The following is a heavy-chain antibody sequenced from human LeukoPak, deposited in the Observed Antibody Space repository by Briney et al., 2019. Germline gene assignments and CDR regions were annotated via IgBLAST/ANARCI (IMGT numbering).Heavy chain of an antibody. J-gene: IGHJ5*02. Sequence: GASVKVSCKASGGTFSSYAISWVRQAPGQGLEWMGGIIPIFGTANYAQKFQGRVTITADESTSTAYMELSSLRSEDTAVYYCARGIPPMAYADGWFDPWGQGTLVTVSS. D-gene: IGHD2-8*01. V-gene: IGHV1-69*01. CDR3: ARGIPPMAYADGWFDP. CDR2: IIPIFGTA. CDR1: GGTFSSYA.